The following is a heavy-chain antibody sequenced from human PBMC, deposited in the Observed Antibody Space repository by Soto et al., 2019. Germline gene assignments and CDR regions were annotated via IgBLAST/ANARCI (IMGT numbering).Heavy chain of an antibody. V-gene: IGHV3-13*01. CDR2: IGTADDT. CDR3: AKSQEVGAHFFDS. Sequence: GGSLRLSCEASGFPFSGLDMRWVRQPKGKPLEWVASIGTADDTYYAVSVKGRFTISRDKAKNSLSLQMSSLRAGDTAVYFCAKSQEVGAHFFDSWGQGTQVTVSS. J-gene: IGHJ4*02. D-gene: IGHD2-15*01. CDR1: GFPFSGLD.